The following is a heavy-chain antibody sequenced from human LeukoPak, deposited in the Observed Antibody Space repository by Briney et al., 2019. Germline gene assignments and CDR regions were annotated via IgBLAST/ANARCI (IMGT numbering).Heavy chain of an antibody. CDR2: TYYRGST. CDR1: GGSISSYY. V-gene: IGHV4-59*01. CDR3: ARGVNHYYDSSGYWVHFDY. D-gene: IGHD3-22*01. J-gene: IGHJ4*02. Sequence: PSETLSLTCTVSGGSISSYYWSWIRHPPGKGREWIGYTYYRGSTNYNPSLKSRVTISVDTSKNQFSLKLSSVTAADTAVYYCARGVNHYYDSSGYWVHFDYWGQGNLVTVSS.